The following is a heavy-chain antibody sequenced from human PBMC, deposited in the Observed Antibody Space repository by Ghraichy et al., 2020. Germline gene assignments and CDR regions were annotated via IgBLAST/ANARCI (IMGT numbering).Heavy chain of an antibody. CDR2: ISSSSSYI. Sequence: GGSLRLSCAASGFTFSSYSMNWVRQAPGKGLEWVSSISSSSSYIYYADSVKGRFTISRDNAKSSLYLQMNSLRAEDTAVYYCARDAISLYYDFWSGSIDAFDIWGQGTMVTVSS. J-gene: IGHJ3*02. CDR3: ARDAISLYYDFWSGSIDAFDI. V-gene: IGHV3-21*01. CDR1: GFTFSSYS. D-gene: IGHD3-3*01.